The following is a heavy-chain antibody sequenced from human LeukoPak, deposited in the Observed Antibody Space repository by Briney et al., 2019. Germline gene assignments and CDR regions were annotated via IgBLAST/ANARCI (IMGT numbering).Heavy chain of an antibody. CDR3: AREDYNYYYYGMDV. V-gene: IGHV4-61*02. D-gene: IGHD4-11*01. Sequence: SETLSLTCTVSGGSISSSSYYWSWIRQPAGKGLEWIGRIYTSGSTNYNPSLKSRVTMSVDTSKNQFSLKLSSVTAADTAVYYCAREDYNYYYYGMDVWGQGTTVTVSS. J-gene: IGHJ6*02. CDR1: GGSISSSSYY. CDR2: IYTSGST.